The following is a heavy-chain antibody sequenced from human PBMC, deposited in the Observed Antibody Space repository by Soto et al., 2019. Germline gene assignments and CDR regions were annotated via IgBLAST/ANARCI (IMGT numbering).Heavy chain of an antibody. V-gene: IGHV4-34*01. CDR3: ARGPIATMVRGVMGAFDI. CDR2: INHSGST. CDR1: GGSFSGYY. Sequence: SETLSLTCAVYGGSFSGYYWSWIRQPPGKGLEWIGEINHSGSTNYNPSLKSRVTISVDTSKNQFSLKLSSVTAADTAVYYCARGPIATMVRGVMGAFDIWGQGTMVTVS. J-gene: IGHJ3*02. D-gene: IGHD3-10*01.